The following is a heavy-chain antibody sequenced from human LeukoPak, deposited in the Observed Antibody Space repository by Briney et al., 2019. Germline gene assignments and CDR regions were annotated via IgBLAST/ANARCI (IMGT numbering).Heavy chain of an antibody. Sequence: GGSLRLSCAASGFTFSSYSMNWVRQAPGKGLEWVSSINSDSSIMYYAESVKGRFTISRDNARNSLYLQTNSLRAEDTAVYYCIRDLFDDYSLDYWGQGALVTVSS. CDR1: GFTFSSYS. CDR2: INSDSSIM. D-gene: IGHD3-16*01. J-gene: IGHJ4*02. V-gene: IGHV3-21*01. CDR3: IRDLFDDYSLDY.